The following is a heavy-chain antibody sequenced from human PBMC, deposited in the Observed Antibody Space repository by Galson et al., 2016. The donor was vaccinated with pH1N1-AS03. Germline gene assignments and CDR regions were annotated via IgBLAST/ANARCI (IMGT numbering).Heavy chain of an antibody. D-gene: IGHD3-10*01. CDR3: VAYGSGTQAYFDY. CDR1: GYTFTRYY. Sequence: SVKVSCKASGYTFTRYYMHWVRQAPGQGLEWMGVIDPSGGGTTYAQKFHGRVTMTRDTSTTTAHMELSSLRSEDTAIYYCVAYGSGTQAYFDYWGQRTLVTVSS. J-gene: IGHJ4*02. CDR2: IDPSGGGT. V-gene: IGHV1-46*01.